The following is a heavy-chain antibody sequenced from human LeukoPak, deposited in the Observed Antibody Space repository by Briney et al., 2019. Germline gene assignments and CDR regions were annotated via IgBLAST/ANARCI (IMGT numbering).Heavy chain of an antibody. CDR1: GGTFSSYA. Sequence: SVKVSCKASGGTFSSYAISWVRQAPGQGLEWMGGIIPIFGTANYAQKFQGRVTITADESTSTAYMELSSLRSEDTAVYYCARGPSSPELCLGELSLSYDAFDIWGQGTMATVSS. CDR2: IIPIFGTA. D-gene: IGHD3-16*02. J-gene: IGHJ3*02. V-gene: IGHV1-69*13. CDR3: ARGPSSPELCLGELSLSYDAFDI.